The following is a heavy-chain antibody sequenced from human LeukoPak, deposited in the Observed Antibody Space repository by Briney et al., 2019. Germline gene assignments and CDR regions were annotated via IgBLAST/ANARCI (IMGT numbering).Heavy chain of an antibody. Sequence: GGSLRLSCAASGFSFNTYPMHWVRQAPGKGLEWVAVISYDGSYDYYAESVKGRFTISRDNSKNTLYLQINSLRAEDTAVYYCAKGAAAGTWGTSFDSWGQGTLVTVTS. CDR2: ISYDGSYD. CDR1: GFSFNTYP. CDR3: AKGAAAGTWGTSFDS. J-gene: IGHJ4*02. V-gene: IGHV3-30*01. D-gene: IGHD6-13*01.